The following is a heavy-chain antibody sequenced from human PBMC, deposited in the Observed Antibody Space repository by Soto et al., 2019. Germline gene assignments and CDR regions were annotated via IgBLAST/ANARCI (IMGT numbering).Heavy chain of an antibody. Sequence: GQSLKISCKGSGYSFTSYWIGWVRQMPGKGLEWMGIIYPGDSDTRYSPSFQGQVTISADKSISTAYLQWSSLKASDTAMYYCARTSKASPGYYDFWSGYSVFDYWGQGTLVTVSS. CDR3: ARTSKASPGYYDFWSGYSVFDY. CDR2: IYPGDSDT. V-gene: IGHV5-51*01. CDR1: GYSFTSYW. D-gene: IGHD3-3*01. J-gene: IGHJ4*02.